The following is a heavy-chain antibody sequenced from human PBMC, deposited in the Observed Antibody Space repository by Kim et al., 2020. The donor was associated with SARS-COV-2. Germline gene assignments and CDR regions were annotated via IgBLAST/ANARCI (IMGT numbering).Heavy chain of an antibody. V-gene: IGHV3-11*04. CDR2: ISSTGDTI. J-gene: IGHJ6*02. D-gene: IGHD3-22*01. CDR1: GFTFNDYS. CDR3: AREKVYNSSGYIYYYGMDV. Sequence: GGSLRLSCAASGFTFNDYSMSWIRQAPGKGLEWVSYISSTGDTIFYADSVKGRFTISRDNAKNSLYLQMNSLRAEDTSVYYCAREKVYNSSGYIYYYGMDVWGQGTTVTGSS.